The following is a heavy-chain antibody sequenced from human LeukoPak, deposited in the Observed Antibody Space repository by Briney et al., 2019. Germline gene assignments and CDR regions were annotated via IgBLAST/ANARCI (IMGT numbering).Heavy chain of an antibody. J-gene: IGHJ4*02. Sequence: SETLSLTCTVSGGSISSSSYYWGWIRQPPGKGLEWIGSIYYSGSTYYNPSLKSRVTISVDTSKNQFSLKLSSVTAADTAVHYCARPITIFGVVTQWGQGTLVTVSS. V-gene: IGHV4-39*01. D-gene: IGHD3-3*01. CDR2: IYYSGST. CDR1: GGSISSSSYY. CDR3: ARPITIFGVVTQ.